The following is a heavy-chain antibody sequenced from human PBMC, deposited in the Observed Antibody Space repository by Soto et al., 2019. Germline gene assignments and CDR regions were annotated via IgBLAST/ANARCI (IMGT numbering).Heavy chain of an antibody. D-gene: IGHD1-26*01. V-gene: IGHV4-30-4*01. Sequence: SETLSLTCTVSGGSISSGDYYWSWIRQPPGKGLEWIGYIYYTGSTFYNPSLKSRVTILLDMSKNQFSLKLTSVTAADTAVYYCAGNGGTYSVHYFDPWGQGTLVTVSS. CDR2: IYYTGST. CDR3: AGNGGTYSVHYFDP. CDR1: GGSISSGDYY. J-gene: IGHJ5*02.